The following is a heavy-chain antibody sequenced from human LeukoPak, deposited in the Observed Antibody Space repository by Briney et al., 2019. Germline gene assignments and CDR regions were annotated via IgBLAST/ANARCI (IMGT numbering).Heavy chain of an antibody. J-gene: IGHJ6*02. V-gene: IGHV3-30-3*01. Sequence: GRSLRLSCAASGFTFSSYAMHWVRQAPGKGLEWVAVISYDGSNKYYADSVKGRFTISRDNSKNTLYLQMNSLRAEDTAVYYCARGPGRGVIIRYYYGMDVWGQGTTVTVSS. CDR1: GFTFSSYA. CDR3: ARGPGRGVIIRYYYGMDV. CDR2: ISYDGSNK. D-gene: IGHD3-10*01.